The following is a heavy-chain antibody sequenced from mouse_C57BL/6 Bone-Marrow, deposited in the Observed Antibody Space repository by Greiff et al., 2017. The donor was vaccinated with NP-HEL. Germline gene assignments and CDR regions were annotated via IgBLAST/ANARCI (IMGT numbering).Heavy chain of an antibody. CDR2: IYPGSGST. V-gene: IGHV1-55*01. J-gene: IGHJ2*01. CDR3: ARGENYFDY. CDR1: GYTFTSYW. Sequence: VQLQQPGAELVKPGASVKMSCKASGYTFTSYWITWVKQRPGQGLEWIGDIYPGSGSTNYNEKFKSKATLTVDKSSSTAYMQLSSLTSEDSAVYYCARGENYFDYWGQGTTLTVSS.